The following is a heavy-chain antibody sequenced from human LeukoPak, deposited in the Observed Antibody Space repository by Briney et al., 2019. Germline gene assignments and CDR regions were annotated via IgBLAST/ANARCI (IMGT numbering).Heavy chain of an antibody. J-gene: IGHJ4*02. Sequence: GRSLRLSCAASGFTFSSYSMNWVRQAPGKGLEWVSSISSSSSYIYYADSVKGRFTISRDNAKNSLYLQMNSLRAEDTAVYYCARTRITMVRGVIIGFYFDYWGQGTLVTVSS. D-gene: IGHD3-10*01. CDR1: GFTFSSYS. V-gene: IGHV3-21*01. CDR3: ARTRITMVRGVIIGFYFDY. CDR2: ISSSSSYI.